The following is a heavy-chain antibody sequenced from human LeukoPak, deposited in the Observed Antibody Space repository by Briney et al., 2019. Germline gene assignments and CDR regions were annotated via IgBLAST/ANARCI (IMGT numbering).Heavy chain of an antibody. CDR1: GFTFNSYA. J-gene: IGHJ4*02. Sequence: GGSLRPSCAASGFTFNSYAMNWVRQAPGKGLEWVSVISGSGGSTHYADSVKGRFTISRDNSKNTLYLQMNSLRAEDTAVYYCAKEQVIAARYYFEYWGQGTLVTVSS. V-gene: IGHV3-23*01. CDR3: AKEQVIAARYYFEY. CDR2: ISGSGGST. D-gene: IGHD6-13*01.